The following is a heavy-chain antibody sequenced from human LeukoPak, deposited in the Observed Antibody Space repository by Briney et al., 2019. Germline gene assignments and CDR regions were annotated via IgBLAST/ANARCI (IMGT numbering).Heavy chain of an antibody. CDR2: IYYSGST. V-gene: IGHV4-59*12. J-gene: IGHJ3*02. D-gene: IGHD3-3*01. CDR3: AREVFSRIFGVEGAFDI. Sequence: SETLSLTCTVSGGSISSNYWSWIRQPPGKGLEWIGYIYYSGSTNYNPSLKSRVTISVDTSKNQFSLKLSSVTAADTAVYYCAREVFSRIFGVEGAFDIWGQGTMVTVSS. CDR1: GGSISSNY.